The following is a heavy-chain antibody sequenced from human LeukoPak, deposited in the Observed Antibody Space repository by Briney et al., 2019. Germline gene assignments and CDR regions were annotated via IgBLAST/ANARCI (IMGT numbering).Heavy chain of an antibody. V-gene: IGHV3-9*01. J-gene: IGHJ4*02. D-gene: IGHD2-21*01. CDR3: AKERSSRAYFDY. Sequence: GRSLRLSCAASGFTFDDYAMHWVRQAPGKGLEWASGISWNSDSIGYADSVKGRFTISRDNAKNSLYLQMNSLRAEDTALYYCAKERSSRAYFDYWGQGTLVTVSS. CDR1: GFTFDDYA. CDR2: ISWNSDSI.